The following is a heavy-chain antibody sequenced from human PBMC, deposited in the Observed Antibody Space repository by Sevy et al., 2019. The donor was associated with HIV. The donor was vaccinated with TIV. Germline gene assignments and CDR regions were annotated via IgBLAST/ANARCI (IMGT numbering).Heavy chain of an antibody. Sequence: ASVKVSCKSSGDSFSGYTIIWVRQAPGQGLEWMGGIIPISGPAGPTNSAQNFQDRATITADISTRTAYMELSSLRSEDTALYFCARASSCGGDCYYLQYWGQGTLVTVSS. CDR2: IIPISGPAGPT. CDR3: ARASSCGGDCYYLQY. V-gene: IGHV1-69*06. D-gene: IGHD2-21*02. CDR1: GDSFSGYT. J-gene: IGHJ1*01.